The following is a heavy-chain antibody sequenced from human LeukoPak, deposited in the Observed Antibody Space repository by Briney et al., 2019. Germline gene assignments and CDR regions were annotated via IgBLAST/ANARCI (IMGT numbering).Heavy chain of an antibody. CDR2: ISGSGVST. CDR1: GFTFSSYA. Sequence: GGSLRLSCAASGFTFSSYAMSWVRQAPGKGLEWVSAISGSGVSTYYADSVKGRFTISRDNSKNTLYLQMNSLRADDTAVYYCAKVKFGGDGAFDIWGQGTMVTVSS. V-gene: IGHV3-23*01. CDR3: AKVKFGGDGAFDI. J-gene: IGHJ3*02. D-gene: IGHD4-17*01.